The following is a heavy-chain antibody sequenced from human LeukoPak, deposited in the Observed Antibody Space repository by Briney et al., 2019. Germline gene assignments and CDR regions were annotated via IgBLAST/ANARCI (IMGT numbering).Heavy chain of an antibody. V-gene: IGHV3-73*01. CDR3: AAGITLVRGGTFDI. D-gene: IGHD3-10*01. J-gene: IGHJ3*02. Sequence: GGSLRLSCAASGFTFSGFIIHWVRQAPGKGLEWIGRGTSKTNSYATAYAASVKGRFTVSRDDSKKTAYLQMNSLKTEDTAVYYCAAGITLVRGGTFDIWGQGTMVIVSS. CDR1: GFTFSGFI. CDR2: GTSKTNSYAT.